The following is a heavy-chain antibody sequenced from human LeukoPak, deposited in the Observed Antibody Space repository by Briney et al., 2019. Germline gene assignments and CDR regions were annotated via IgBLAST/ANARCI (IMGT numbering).Heavy chain of an antibody. J-gene: IGHJ5*02. CDR3: ARGPVGPYNWFDP. D-gene: IGHD3/OR15-3a*01. Sequence: SVKVSCKASGGTFSSYTISWVRQAPGQGLEWMGRIIPILGIANYAQKFQGRVTITADKSTSTAYMELSSLRSEDTAVYYCARGPVGPYNWFDPWGQGTLVTVSS. CDR2: IIPILGIA. CDR1: GGTFSSYT. V-gene: IGHV1-69*02.